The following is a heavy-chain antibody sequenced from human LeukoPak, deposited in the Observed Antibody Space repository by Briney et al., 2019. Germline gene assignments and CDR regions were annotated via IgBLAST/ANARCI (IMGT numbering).Heavy chain of an antibody. CDR1: GLTFSTYS. CDR2: ISGTGLTT. J-gene: IGHJ4*02. V-gene: IGHV3-23*01. D-gene: IGHD3-3*01. CDR3: AKDRFGSFDS. Sequence: GGSLGLSCAASGLTFSTYSMSWVRQAPGKGLEWVSVISGTGLTTYYADSVKGRFTVSRDNSKNTTFLQMNSLKSDDTAVYFCAKDRFGSFDSWGQGTLVTVFS.